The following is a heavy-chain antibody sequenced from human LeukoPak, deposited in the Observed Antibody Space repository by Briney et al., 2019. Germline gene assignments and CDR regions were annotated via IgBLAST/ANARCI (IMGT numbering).Heavy chain of an antibody. D-gene: IGHD5-24*01. CDR2: IYSSGST. J-gene: IGHJ4*02. V-gene: IGHV3-23*05. CDR3: AKSGYNRFDY. CDR1: GFTFPTFA. Sequence: GGSLRLSCAASGFTFPTFAMSWVRQAPGKGLEWVSVIYSSGSTYYADSVKGRFTISRDNSKNTLILQMNSLRAEDTAVYYCAKSGYNRFDYWGQGILVTVSS.